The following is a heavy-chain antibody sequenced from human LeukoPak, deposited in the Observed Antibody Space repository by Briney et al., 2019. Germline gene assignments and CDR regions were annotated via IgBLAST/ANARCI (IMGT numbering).Heavy chain of an antibody. CDR2: ISWNSGSI. Sequence: PGRSLRLSCAASGFTFDDYAMHWVRQAPGKGLEWVSGISWNSGSIGYADSVKGRFTISRDNAKNSLYLQMNSLRAEDTAVYYCASLGSSWQTYYYYYMDVWGKGTTVTVSS. D-gene: IGHD6-13*01. V-gene: IGHV3-9*01. J-gene: IGHJ6*03. CDR1: GFTFDDYA. CDR3: ASLGSSWQTYYYYYMDV.